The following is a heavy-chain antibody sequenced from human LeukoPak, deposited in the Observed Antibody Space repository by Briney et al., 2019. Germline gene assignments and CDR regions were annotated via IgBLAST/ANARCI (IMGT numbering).Heavy chain of an antibody. D-gene: IGHD3-3*01. Sequence: GASVKVSCKASGYTFTSYGISWVRQAPGQRLEWMGWISAYNGNTNYAQKLQGRVTMTTDTSTSTAYMELRSLRSDDTAVYYCARGPDTIFGVVTPAHWGQGTLVTVSS. J-gene: IGHJ4*02. CDR2: ISAYNGNT. CDR3: ARGPDTIFGVVTPAH. V-gene: IGHV1-18*01. CDR1: GYTFTSYG.